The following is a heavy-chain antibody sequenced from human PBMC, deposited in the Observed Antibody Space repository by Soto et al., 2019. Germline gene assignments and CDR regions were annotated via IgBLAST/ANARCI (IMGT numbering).Heavy chain of an antibody. CDR3: ARGRRGLAARRVKNYYYYMDV. CDR1: GFTFSSYG. J-gene: IGHJ6*03. CDR2: IWYDGSNK. V-gene: IGHV3-33*01. Sequence: GGSLRLSCAASGFTFSSYGMHWVRQAPGKGLEWVAVIWYDGSNKYYADSVKGRFTISRDNSKNTLYLQMNSLRAEDTAVYYCARGRRGLAARRVKNYYYYMDVWGKGTTVTVSS. D-gene: IGHD6-6*01.